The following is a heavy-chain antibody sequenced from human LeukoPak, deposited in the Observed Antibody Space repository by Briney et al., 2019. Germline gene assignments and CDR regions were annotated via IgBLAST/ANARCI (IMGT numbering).Heavy chain of an antibody. Sequence: SVKVSCKASGGTFSSYAISWVRQAPGQGLEWMGRIIPILGIANYAQKLQGRVTITADKSTSTAYMELSSLRSEDTAVYYCAVGYCSSTSCYPYYYYGMDVWGQGPTVTVFS. CDR2: IIPILGIA. CDR1: GGTFSSYA. J-gene: IGHJ6*01. CDR3: AVGYCSSTSCYPYYYYGMDV. D-gene: IGHD2-2*01. V-gene: IGHV1-69*04.